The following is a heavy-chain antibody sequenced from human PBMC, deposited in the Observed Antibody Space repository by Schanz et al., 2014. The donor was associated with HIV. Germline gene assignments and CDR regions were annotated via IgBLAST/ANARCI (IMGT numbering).Heavy chain of an antibody. V-gene: IGHV3-7*03. CDR2: INQDASTI. CDR3: ASGNYYDSSGYYYPPRY. D-gene: IGHD3-22*01. CDR1: GFRFSDFW. J-gene: IGHJ4*02. Sequence: DVQLVESGGGLVQSGGSLRLSCVASGFRFSDFWMNWVRLIPGKGLEWVANINQDASTIRYVDSVKGRFTISRDNAKNSLHLQMNSLRGDDTAVYYCASGNYYDSSGYYYPPRYWGQGTLVTVSS.